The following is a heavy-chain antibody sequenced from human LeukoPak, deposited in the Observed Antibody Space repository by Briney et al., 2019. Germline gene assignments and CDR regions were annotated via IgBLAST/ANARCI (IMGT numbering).Heavy chain of an antibody. J-gene: IGHJ3*02. Sequence: SETLSLTCTVSGGSISSSSYYWGWIRQPPGKGLEWIGSIYYSGSTYYNPSLKSRVTISVDTSKNQFSLKLSSVTAADTAVYYCARDVGIAAAGHDAFDIWGQGTMVTVSS. CDR1: GGSISSSSYY. CDR3: ARDVGIAAAGHDAFDI. CDR2: IYYSGST. D-gene: IGHD6-13*01. V-gene: IGHV4-39*02.